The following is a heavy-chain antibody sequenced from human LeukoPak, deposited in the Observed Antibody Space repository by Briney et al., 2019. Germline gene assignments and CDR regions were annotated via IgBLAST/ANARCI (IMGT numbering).Heavy chain of an antibody. CDR2: IYYSGST. CDR3: ARLNQQWLVEDY. Sequence: PSETLSLTCIVSGGSISTTKYYWGWVRQSPGKGLEWIGSIYYSGSTYYNPSLKSRVTISVDTSKNQFSLKLSSVTAADTAVYYCARLNQQWLVEDYWGQGTLVTVSS. CDR1: GGSISTTKYY. V-gene: IGHV4-39*01. D-gene: IGHD6-19*01. J-gene: IGHJ4*02.